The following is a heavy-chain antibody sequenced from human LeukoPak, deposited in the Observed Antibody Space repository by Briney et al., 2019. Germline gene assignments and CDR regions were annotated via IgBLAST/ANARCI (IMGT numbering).Heavy chain of an antibody. Sequence: GGSLRLSCAASGFTVSSNYMSWVRQAPGKGLEWVSVIYSGGSTYYADSVKGRFTISRDNSKNTLYLQMNSLRAEDTAVYYCAREVMAKRRAFDIWGQGTVVTVSS. V-gene: IGHV3-53*01. CDR3: AREVMAKRRAFDI. CDR2: IYSGGST. J-gene: IGHJ3*02. D-gene: IGHD2-8*01. CDR1: GFTVSSNY.